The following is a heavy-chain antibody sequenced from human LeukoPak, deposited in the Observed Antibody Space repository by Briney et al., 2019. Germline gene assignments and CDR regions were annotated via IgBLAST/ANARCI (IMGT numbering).Heavy chain of an antibody. Sequence: SETLSLTCAVYGGSFSGYYWSWIRQPPGKGLEWIGYIYYSGSTNYNPSLKSRVTISVDTSKNQFSLKLSSVTAADTAVYYCARVLAAAGTHYGFDPWGQGTLVTVSS. CDR1: GGSFSGYY. CDR3: ARVLAAAGTHYGFDP. CDR2: IYYSGST. J-gene: IGHJ5*02. V-gene: IGHV4-59*01. D-gene: IGHD6-13*01.